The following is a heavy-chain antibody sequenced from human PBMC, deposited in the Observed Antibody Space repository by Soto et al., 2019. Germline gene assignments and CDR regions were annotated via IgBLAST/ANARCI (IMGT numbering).Heavy chain of an antibody. J-gene: IGHJ3*02. Sequence: GGSLRLSCAASGFTVSSNYMSWVRQAPGKGLEWVSVIYSGGSTYYADSVKGRFTISRDNSKNTLYLQMNSLRAEDTAVYYCARAAYYGGNSGSICAFDIWGQGTMVTVSS. V-gene: IGHV3-53*01. CDR3: ARAAYYGGNSGSICAFDI. CDR2: IYSGGST. CDR1: GFTVSSNY. D-gene: IGHD4-17*01.